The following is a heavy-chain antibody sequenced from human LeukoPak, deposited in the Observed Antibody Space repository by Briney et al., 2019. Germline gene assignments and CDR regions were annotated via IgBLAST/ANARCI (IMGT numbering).Heavy chain of an antibody. J-gene: IGHJ5*02. CDR1: GGSISRYF. CDR3: ARHEGDTSGSYMYNWFDP. D-gene: IGHD3-22*01. Sequence: SETLSLTCTVSGGSISRYFWSWIRQPPGKGLEWIGYIYYSGSTNYNPSHKSRVTISVDTSKNQVSLKLSSVTAADTAVYYCARHEGDTSGSYMYNWFDPWGQGTLVTVSS. V-gene: IGHV4-59*08. CDR2: IYYSGST.